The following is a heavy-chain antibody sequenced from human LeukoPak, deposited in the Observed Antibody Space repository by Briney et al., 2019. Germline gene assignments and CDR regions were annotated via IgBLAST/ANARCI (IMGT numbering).Heavy chain of an antibody. CDR2: ISAYNGNT. D-gene: IGHD5-12*01. J-gene: IGHJ4*02. CDR1: VYTFTSYG. V-gene: IGHV1-18*01. CDR3: ARVRGKHPGGYEFDY. Sequence: ASVNVSCKASVYTFTSYGISWVRQAPGQGLEWMGWISAYNGNTNYAQKLQGRVTMTTDTSTSTAYMELRSLRSDDTAVYYCARVRGKHPGGYEFDYWGQGTLVTVSS.